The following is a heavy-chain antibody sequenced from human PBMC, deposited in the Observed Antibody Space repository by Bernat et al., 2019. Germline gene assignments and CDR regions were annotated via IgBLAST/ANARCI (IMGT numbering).Heavy chain of an antibody. CDR2: ISGSGGST. D-gene: IGHD2-2*01. V-gene: IGHV3-23*01. Sequence: EVQLLESGGGLVQPGGSLRLSCAASGFTFSSYAMSWVRQAPGKGLEWGSTISGSGGSTYYADSVKGRFTISRDNSKNTLYLQMNSLRAEDTAVYYCVRDYCSTTSCYDYWGQGTLVTVSS. CDR3: VRDYCSTTSCYDY. J-gene: IGHJ4*02. CDR1: GFTFSSYA.